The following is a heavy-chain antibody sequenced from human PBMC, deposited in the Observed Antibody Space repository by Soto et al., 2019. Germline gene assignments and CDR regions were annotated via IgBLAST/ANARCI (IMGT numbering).Heavy chain of an antibody. D-gene: IGHD1-7*01. CDR1: GYTFTSYG. CDR3: ARDTIGITGTTILWFDP. Sequence: QDQLVQSGAEVKKPGASVKVSCKASGYTFTSYGISWVRQAPGQGLEWMGWISAYNGNTNYAQKLQGRVTMTTDTSTSTAYMELRSLRSDDTAVYYCARDTIGITGTTILWFDPWGQGTLVTVSS. J-gene: IGHJ5*02. V-gene: IGHV1-18*01. CDR2: ISAYNGNT.